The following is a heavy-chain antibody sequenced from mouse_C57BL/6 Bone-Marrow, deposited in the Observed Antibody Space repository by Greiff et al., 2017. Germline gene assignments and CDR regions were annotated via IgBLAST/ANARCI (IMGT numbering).Heavy chain of an antibody. D-gene: IGHD1-1*01. Sequence: QVQLQQPGAELVKPGASVKLSCKASGYTFTSYWMHWVKQRPGRGLEWIGRIDPNSGGTKYNEKFKSKATLTVDKPSSTAYMQLSRLTSEDSAVYYCARISSYHYGPGHFDVWGTGTTVTVSS. V-gene: IGHV1-72*01. CDR1: GYTFTSYW. J-gene: IGHJ1*03. CDR3: ARISSYHYGPGHFDV. CDR2: IDPNSGGT.